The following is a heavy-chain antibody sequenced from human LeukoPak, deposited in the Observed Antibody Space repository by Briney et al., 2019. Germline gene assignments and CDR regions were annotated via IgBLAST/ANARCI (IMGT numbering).Heavy chain of an antibody. V-gene: IGHV1-46*01. Sequence: GASVKVSCKASGYTFTSYYMHWVRQAPGQGLEWMGIINPSGGSTSYAQKFQGRVTMTRDTSTSTVYMELSSLRSEDTAVYYCARERPTIAARSSNWFDPWGQGTLVTVSP. CDR2: INPSGGST. D-gene: IGHD6-6*01. CDR3: ARERPTIAARSSNWFDP. J-gene: IGHJ5*02. CDR1: GYTFTSYY.